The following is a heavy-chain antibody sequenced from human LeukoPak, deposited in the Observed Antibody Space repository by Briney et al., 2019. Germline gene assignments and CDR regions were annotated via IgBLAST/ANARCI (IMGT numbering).Heavy chain of an antibody. CDR1: GYSFTNYW. D-gene: IGHD1-26*01. Sequence: EALKISRKGSGYSFTNYWIGWVRQIPGKGLEWMGIIYPGDSDTRYIPSFQGQVTISADKSINTAYLPWTSLKASDTAMYYCARRVDSYWFFDYWGQGTLVTVSS. CDR3: ARRVDSYWFFDY. CDR2: IYPGDSDT. J-gene: IGHJ4*02. V-gene: IGHV5-51*01.